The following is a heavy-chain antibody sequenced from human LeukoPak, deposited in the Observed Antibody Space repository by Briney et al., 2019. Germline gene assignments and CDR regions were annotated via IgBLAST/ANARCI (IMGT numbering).Heavy chain of an antibody. CDR1: GFTFDDYA. CDR3: ARRRVLSVARALDY. V-gene: IGHV3-9*01. Sequence: GGSLRLSCAASGFTFDDYAMHWVRQAPGKGLEWVSGISWNSGSIGYADSVKGRFTISRNNANNSVSLQMNSLRPEDTAVYFCARRRVLSVARALDYWGQGTLVTVSS. J-gene: IGHJ4*02. CDR2: ISWNSGSI. D-gene: IGHD4/OR15-4a*01.